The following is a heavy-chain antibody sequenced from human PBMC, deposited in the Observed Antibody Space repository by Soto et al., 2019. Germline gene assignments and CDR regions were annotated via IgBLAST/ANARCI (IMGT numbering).Heavy chain of an antibody. D-gene: IGHD6-13*01. CDR2: IIPIFGTA. CDR1: GGTFSSYA. CDR3: ARALSGGQQLVVGWFDP. J-gene: IGHJ5*02. Sequence: QVQLVQSGAEVKKPGSSVKVSCKASGGTFSSYAISWVRQAPGQGLEWMGGIIPIFGTANYAKKFQGRVTITEDEATSTSYMELSSLRSEDTAVYYCARALSGGQQLVVGWFDPWGQGTLVTVSS. V-gene: IGHV1-69*01.